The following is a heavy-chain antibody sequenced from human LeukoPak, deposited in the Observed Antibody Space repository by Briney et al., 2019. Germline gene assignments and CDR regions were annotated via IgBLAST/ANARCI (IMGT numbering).Heavy chain of an antibody. V-gene: IGHV3-23*01. CDR2: ISRSGGNS. CDR3: TKDAYRGDCCDWYFDL. Sequence: GGSLRLSCEASGFTQNAMGWVRQAPGKGLEWVASISRSGGNSHYADSVKGRFTISRDNSKNTMYLQMDSLRAEDTALYYCTKDAYRGDCCDWYFDLWGRGTLVTVSS. CDR1: GFTQNA. D-gene: IGHD2-21*01. J-gene: IGHJ2*01.